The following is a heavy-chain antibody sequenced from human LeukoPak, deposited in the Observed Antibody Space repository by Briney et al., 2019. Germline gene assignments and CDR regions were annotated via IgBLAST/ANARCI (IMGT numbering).Heavy chain of an antibody. D-gene: IGHD1-14*01. CDR2: IDSDTYGNTI. J-gene: IGHJ3*02. V-gene: IGHV3-48*01. CDR3: ARPPDVYGTDPHAFDI. Sequence: GGSLRLSCAASGFTLSSYSMNWVRQAPGKGLEWISYIDSDTYGNTIYYPHTVKGRFTISRDNAKNSLYLQMNSLRAEDTAVYYCARPPDVYGTDPHAFDIWGQGTMVTVSS. CDR1: GFTLSSYS.